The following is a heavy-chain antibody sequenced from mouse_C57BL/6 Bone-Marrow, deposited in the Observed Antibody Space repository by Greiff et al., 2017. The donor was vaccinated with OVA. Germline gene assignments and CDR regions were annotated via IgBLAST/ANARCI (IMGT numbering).Heavy chain of an antibody. CDR3: AKGGYSNYNYAMDY. CDR1: GFTFSDYG. J-gene: IGHJ4*01. V-gene: IGHV5-17*01. Sequence: EVQLVESGGGLVKPGGSLKLSCAASGFTFSDYGMHWVRQAPEKGLEWVAYISSGSSTIYYAATVKGRFTISRDNAKNTLFLQMTSLRSEDTAMYYCAKGGYSNYNYAMDYWGQGTSVTVSS. D-gene: IGHD2-5*01. CDR2: ISSGSSTI.